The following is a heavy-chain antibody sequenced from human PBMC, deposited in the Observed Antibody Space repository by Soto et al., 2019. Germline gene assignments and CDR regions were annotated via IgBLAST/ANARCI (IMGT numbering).Heavy chain of an antibody. V-gene: IGHV5-51*01. CDR2: IYPGDSDT. CDR3: ARLVNVVVPAAIGEHNWFDP. J-gene: IGHJ5*02. D-gene: IGHD2-2*02. Sequence: PGESLKISCKGSGYSFTSYWIGWVRQMPGKGLEWMGIIYPGDSDTRYSPSFQGQVTISADKSISTAYLQWSSLKAPDTAMYYCARLVNVVVPAAIGEHNWFDPWGQGTLVTV. CDR1: GYSFTSYW.